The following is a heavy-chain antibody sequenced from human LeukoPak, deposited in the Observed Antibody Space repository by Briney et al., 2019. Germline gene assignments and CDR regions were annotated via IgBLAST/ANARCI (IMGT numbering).Heavy chain of an antibody. V-gene: IGHV4-4*07. D-gene: IGHD6-13*01. Sequence: SETLSLTCTVSGGSISSYYWSWIRQPAGKGLEWIGRIYTSGSTNYNPSLKSRVTMSVDTSKNQFSLKLSSVTAADTAVYYCARDRFVEAGYSSSWYGYDAFDIWGQGTMVTVSS. J-gene: IGHJ3*02. CDR3: ARDRFVEAGYSSSWYGYDAFDI. CDR2: IYTSGST. CDR1: GGSISSYY.